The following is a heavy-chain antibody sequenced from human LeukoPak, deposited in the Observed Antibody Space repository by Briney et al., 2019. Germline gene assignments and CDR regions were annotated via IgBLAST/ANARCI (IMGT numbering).Heavy chain of an antibody. Sequence: SETLSLTCTVSNGPINTYQWSWIRQPPGKGLEWIGNIHYSGSTNYNPSLKSRVTISVGTSKNQFSLKLSSVTAADTAVYYCARRYGYSSGWYPINWFDPWGQGTLVTVSS. J-gene: IGHJ5*02. CDR1: NGPINTYQ. CDR2: IHYSGST. D-gene: IGHD6-19*01. V-gene: IGHV4-59*12. CDR3: ARRYGYSSGWYPINWFDP.